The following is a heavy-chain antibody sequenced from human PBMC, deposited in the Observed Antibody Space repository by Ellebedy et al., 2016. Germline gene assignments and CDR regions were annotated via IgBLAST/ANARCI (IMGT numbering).Heavy chain of an antibody. J-gene: IGHJ4*02. Sequence: GGSLRLSCAASGFTFSNYGMHWVRPAPGKGLEWVAVVSYDGSNKYYADSVKGRFTISRDNSKNTLYLQMNSLRAEDTALYYCARRGYCSGGSCASVPFDYWGQGTLVTVSS. CDR2: VSYDGSNK. CDR1: GFTFSNYG. V-gene: IGHV3-30*03. CDR3: ARRGYCSGGSCASVPFDY. D-gene: IGHD2-15*01.